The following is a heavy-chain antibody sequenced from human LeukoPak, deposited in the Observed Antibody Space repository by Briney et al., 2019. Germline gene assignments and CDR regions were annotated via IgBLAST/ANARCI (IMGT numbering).Heavy chain of an antibody. V-gene: IGHV1-69*13. CDR3: ASPYSRRGGYDNDAFDI. CDR1: GGTFSSYA. CDR2: IIPIFGTA. Sequence: GASVEVSCKASGGTFSSYAISWVRQAPGQGLEWMRGIIPIFGTANYAQKFQGRVTITADESTSTAYMELSSLRSEDTAVYYCASPYSRRGGYDNDAFDIWGQGTMVTVSS. J-gene: IGHJ3*02. D-gene: IGHD5-12*01.